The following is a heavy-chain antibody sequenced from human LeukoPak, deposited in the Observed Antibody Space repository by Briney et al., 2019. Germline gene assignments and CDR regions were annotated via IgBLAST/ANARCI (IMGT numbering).Heavy chain of an antibody. V-gene: IGHV4-34*01. CDR2: IYHSGTT. D-gene: IGHD3-10*01. CDR3: ARAQRSYYYGSGTYFDY. J-gene: IGHJ4*02. CDR1: GGSFSGYY. Sequence: PSETLSLTCAVYGGSFSGYYWGWIRQPPGKGLEWIGNIYHSGTTYYNPSLKSRVTISVDTSKNQFSLKLSSVTAAETAVYFCARAQRSYYYGSGTYFDYWGQGILVTVSS.